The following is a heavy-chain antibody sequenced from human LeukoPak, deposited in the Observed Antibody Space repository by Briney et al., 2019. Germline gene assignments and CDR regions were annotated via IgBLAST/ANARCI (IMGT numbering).Heavy chain of an antibody. J-gene: IGHJ5*02. Sequence: PSETLSLTCTVSGGSISSSSYYWGWIRQPPGKGLEWIGSIYYSGSTYYNPSLKSRVTISVDTSKNQFSLKLSSVTAADTAVYYCARDRTPSWGQGTLVTVSS. V-gene: IGHV4-39*07. CDR2: IYYSGST. CDR1: GGSISSSSYY. CDR3: ARDRTPS.